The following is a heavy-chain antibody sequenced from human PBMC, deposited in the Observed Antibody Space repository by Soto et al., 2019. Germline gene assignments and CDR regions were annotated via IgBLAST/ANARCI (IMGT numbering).Heavy chain of an antibody. D-gene: IGHD2-8*02. J-gene: IGHJ4*02. V-gene: IGHV4-34*01. CDR1: GGSFSGYY. Sequence: SETLSLTCAVYGGSFSGYYWTWIRQPPWTGLEWIGEINHSGSTNYNPSLKSRVTISVDTSKNQFSLKLTSVTAADTAVYYCARDKITGLFDYWGQGTLVTVSS. CDR2: INHSGST. CDR3: ARDKITGLFDY.